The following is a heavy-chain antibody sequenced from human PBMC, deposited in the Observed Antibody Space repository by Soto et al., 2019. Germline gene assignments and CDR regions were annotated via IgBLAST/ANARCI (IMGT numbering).Heavy chain of an antibody. CDR1: GYSFLSFY. Sequence: ASVKVSCKASGYSFLSFYMHWVRQSPGQGLEWMGVINPSGGNTVYAQKFLGRVTMTRDTSTNTVYMELSSLRFEDTVVYYCASPPTLNNHYYFEYWGQATPVIVS. V-gene: IGHV1-46*01. CDR2: INPSGGNT. CDR3: ASPPTLNNHYYFEY. J-gene: IGHJ4*02. D-gene: IGHD1-1*01.